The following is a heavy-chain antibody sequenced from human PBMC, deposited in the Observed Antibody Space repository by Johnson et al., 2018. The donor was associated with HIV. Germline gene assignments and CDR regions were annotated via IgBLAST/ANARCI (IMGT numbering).Heavy chain of an antibody. CDR3: TREGPSERAGFDS. CDR1: GFTFSNYW. V-gene: IGHV3-74*01. J-gene: IGHJ3*02. Sequence: VQLVESGGGLVQPGGSLRLSCAASGFTFSNYWMHWVRQAPGRGLVWVARINSDGTATSYADPVKGRLIISRDNAKSTLYLEMNSLRVDDTAVNYCTREGPSERAGFDSWGQETVVAVSS. CDR2: INSDGTAT.